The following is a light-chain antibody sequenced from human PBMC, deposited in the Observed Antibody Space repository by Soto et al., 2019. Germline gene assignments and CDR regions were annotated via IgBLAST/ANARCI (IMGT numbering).Light chain of an antibody. CDR1: SSDVGAYNF. CDR2: DVS. Sequence: QSVLTQPASVSGSRGQSITISCTGTSSDVGAYNFVSRYQQHPGKLPTLMIFDVSRLPSGVSDRFSGSKSGNTASLTISGLQAEDEGDYYCSSYTSSSTHVFGSGTKRTVL. V-gene: IGLV2-14*03. J-gene: IGLJ1*01. CDR3: SSYTSSSTHV.